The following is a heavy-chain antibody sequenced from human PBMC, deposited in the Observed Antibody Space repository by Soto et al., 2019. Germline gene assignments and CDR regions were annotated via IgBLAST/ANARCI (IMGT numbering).Heavy chain of an antibody. Sequence: QVQLQESGPGLVKPSQTLSLTCTVSGGSISSGGYYWSWIRQHPGKGLEWIGYIYYSGSTYYNPSLKSRVTLSVDTSKNQFSLKLSSGTSADTAVYYCARAPGGWELPYYFDYWGQGTLVTVSS. CDR1: GGSISSGGYY. CDR3: ARAPGGWELPYYFDY. V-gene: IGHV4-31*03. J-gene: IGHJ4*02. CDR2: IYYSGST. D-gene: IGHD1-26*01.